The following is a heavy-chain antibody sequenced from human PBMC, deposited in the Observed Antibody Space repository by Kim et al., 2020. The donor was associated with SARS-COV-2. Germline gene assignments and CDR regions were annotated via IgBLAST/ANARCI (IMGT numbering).Heavy chain of an antibody. CDR3: ARLRDDPPEEIDY. D-gene: IGHD3-16*01. J-gene: IGHJ4*02. V-gene: IGHV4-59*08. Sequence: YNPSRKSRVTISVDTSKNQFSLKLSSVTAADTAVYYCARLRDDPPEEIDYWGQGTLVTVSS.